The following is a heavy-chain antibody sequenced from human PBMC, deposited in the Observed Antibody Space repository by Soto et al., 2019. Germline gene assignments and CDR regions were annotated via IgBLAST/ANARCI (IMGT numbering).Heavy chain of an antibody. CDR1: GGSISRYY. J-gene: IGHJ6*02. CDR3: ARAFSRSGYYIGYYYYYGMDV. Sequence: PPETLSLTCTVSGGSISRYYWNWIRQPPGRGLEWIGYIYHSGSTNYNTSLKSRVTISVDTSKNQFSLKLSSVTAADTAVYYCARAFSRSGYYIGYYYYYGMDVWGEGTTVT. D-gene: IGHD3-22*01. V-gene: IGHV4-59*12. CDR2: IYHSGST.